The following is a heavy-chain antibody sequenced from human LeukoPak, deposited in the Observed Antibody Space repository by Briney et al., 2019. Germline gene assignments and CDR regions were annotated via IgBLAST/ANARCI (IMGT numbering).Heavy chain of an antibody. CDR3: ARLVTYYDFWSGRPYYFDY. J-gene: IGHJ4*02. CDR1: GGSISSYY. V-gene: IGHV4-4*07. D-gene: IGHD3-3*01. CDR2: IYTSGST. Sequence: SETLSLTCTVSGGSISSYYWSRIRQPAGKGLEWIGRIYTSGSTNYNPSLKSRVTMSVDTSKNQFSLKLSSVTAADTAVYYCARLVTYYDFWSGRPYYFDYWGQGTLVTVSS.